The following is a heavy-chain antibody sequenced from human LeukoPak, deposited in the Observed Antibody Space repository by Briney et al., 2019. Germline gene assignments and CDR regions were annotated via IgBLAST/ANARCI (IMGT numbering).Heavy chain of an antibody. Sequence: SETLSLACAVYGGSFSGYYWSWIRQPPGKGLEWIGEINHSGSTNYNPSLKSRVTISVVTSKNQFSLKLSSVTAADTAVYYCARGRGRVSGFGVVRSCYYGMDVWGQGTTVTVSS. V-gene: IGHV4-34*01. CDR1: GGSFSGYY. CDR3: ARGRGRVSGFGVVRSCYYGMDV. D-gene: IGHD3-3*01. J-gene: IGHJ6*02. CDR2: INHSGST.